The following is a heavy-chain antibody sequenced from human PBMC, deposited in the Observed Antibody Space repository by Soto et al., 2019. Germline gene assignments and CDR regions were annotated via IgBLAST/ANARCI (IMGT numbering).Heavy chain of an antibody. CDR3: ARTQSGYDYFGYFDY. CDR2: INHSGST. D-gene: IGHD5-12*01. V-gene: IGHV4-34*01. J-gene: IGHJ4*02. Sequence: QVQLQQWGAGLLKPSETLSLTCAVYGGSFSGYYWSWIRQPPGKGLEWIGEINHSGSTNYNPSLKSRVTISVDTSKNQFSLKLSSVTAADTAVYYCARTQSGYDYFGYFDYWGQGTLVTVSS. CDR1: GGSFSGYY.